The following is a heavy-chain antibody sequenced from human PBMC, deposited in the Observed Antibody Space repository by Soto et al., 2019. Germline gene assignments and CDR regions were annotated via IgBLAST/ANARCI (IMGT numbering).Heavy chain of an antibody. CDR3: ARQKDYSETSPLAD. V-gene: IGHV3-7*01. CDR1: GFTFSKNW. J-gene: IGHJ4*02. D-gene: IGHD1-7*01. CDR2: IKEDGSEK. Sequence: GGSLRLSCVGSGFTFSKNWMTWVRQAPGKGLEWVANIKEDGSEKDYVDSVKGRFTISRDNAKNSLYLQMNSLRAEDTSVYYCARQKDYSETSPLADWGQGTLVTVSS.